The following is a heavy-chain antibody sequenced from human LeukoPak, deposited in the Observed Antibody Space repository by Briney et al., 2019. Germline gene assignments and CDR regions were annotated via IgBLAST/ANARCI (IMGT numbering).Heavy chain of an antibody. V-gene: IGHV3-7*01. D-gene: IGHD6-6*01. Sequence: GGSLRLSCAASGFTFDDYGMSWLRQAPGKGLEWVAHIKPDGSEKYYVDSVKGRFTISRDNAKNSLSLQMNSLRAEDTAVYYCASWTSSSSNYWGQGTLVTVSS. CDR2: IKPDGSEK. CDR3: ASWTSSSSNY. J-gene: IGHJ4*02. CDR1: GFTFDDYG.